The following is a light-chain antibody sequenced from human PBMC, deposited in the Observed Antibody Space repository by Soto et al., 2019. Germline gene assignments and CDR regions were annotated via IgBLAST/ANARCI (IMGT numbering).Light chain of an antibody. J-gene: IGLJ1*01. Sequence: SALTQPPSVSGAPGQRVTISCTGSSSNIGAGYDVHWYQQFPGTAPKLLIYGNSNRPSGVPDRFSGSKSGTSAWSPVMAREAEDEADYYCQTYDYSLSGSNVFGTGTKVTVL. CDR1: SSNIGAGYD. CDR3: QTYDYSLSGSNV. V-gene: IGLV1-40*01. CDR2: GNS.